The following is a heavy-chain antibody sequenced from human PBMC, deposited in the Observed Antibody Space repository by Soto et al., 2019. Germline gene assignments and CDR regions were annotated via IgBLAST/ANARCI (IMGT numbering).Heavy chain of an antibody. D-gene: IGHD6-6*01. CDR1: GFTFSSYA. CDR2: IAYDGSNE. Sequence: PGGSLRLSCAVSGFTFSSYAMHWVRQAPGKGLEWVAVIAYDGSNEYYADSVKGRFTISRDNSKNTLYLQMNSLRTEDTAVYYCASSQLVSAYYFDYWGQGTLVTVSS. V-gene: IGHV3-30-3*01. J-gene: IGHJ4*02. CDR3: ASSQLVSAYYFDY.